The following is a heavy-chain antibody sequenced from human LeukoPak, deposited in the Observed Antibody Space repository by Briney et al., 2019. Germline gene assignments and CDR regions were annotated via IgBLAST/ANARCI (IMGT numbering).Heavy chain of an antibody. CDR3: ARQSSATIVSAFAF. J-gene: IGHJ3*01. CDR2: IWYDGSNK. Sequence: PGGSLRLSCAASGFTFSSYGMHWVRQAPGKGLEWVAVIWYDGSNKYYADSVKGRFTISRDNSKNTLYLQMNSLRAEDTAVYYCARQSSATIVSAFAFWDQGTMVTVSS. CDR1: GFTFSSYG. D-gene: IGHD2-15*01. V-gene: IGHV3-33*01.